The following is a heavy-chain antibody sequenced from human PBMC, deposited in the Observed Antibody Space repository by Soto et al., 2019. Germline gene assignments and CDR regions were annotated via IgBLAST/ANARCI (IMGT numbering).Heavy chain of an antibody. CDR1: GFTFSSYD. CDR2: IGTAGDT. J-gene: IGHJ6*02. Sequence: PGGSLRLSCAASGFTFSSYDMHWARQATGKGLEWVSAIGTAGDTYYPGSVKGRFTISRENAKNSLYLQMNSLRAGDTAVYYCARGGTRAAAGTRNYYYGMDVWGQGTTVTVSS. D-gene: IGHD6-13*01. CDR3: ARGGTRAAAGTRNYYYGMDV. V-gene: IGHV3-13*04.